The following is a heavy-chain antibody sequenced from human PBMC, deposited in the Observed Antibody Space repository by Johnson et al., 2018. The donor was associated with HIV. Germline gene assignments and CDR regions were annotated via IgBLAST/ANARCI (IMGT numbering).Heavy chain of an antibody. CDR2: IRYDGSGK. J-gene: IGHJ3*02. CDR1: GFVFSDYV. V-gene: IGHV3-30*02. D-gene: IGHD1-1*01. Sequence: QVQLVESGGGVVQPGGSLTLSCAASGFVFSDYVMHWVRQAPGKGLDWVTFIRYDGSGKYYADSVKGRFTISRDNSKNTLYLQMNSLRAEDTAVYYCAKDLMYNWNDVGAFDIWGQGTMVTVSS. CDR3: AKDLMYNWNDVGAFDI.